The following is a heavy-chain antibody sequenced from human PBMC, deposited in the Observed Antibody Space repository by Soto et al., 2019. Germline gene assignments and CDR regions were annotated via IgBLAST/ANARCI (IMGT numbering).Heavy chain of an antibody. V-gene: IGHV3-30-3*01. CDR1: GFTFSSQP. Sequence: PGGSLRLSCAASGFTFSSQPMHWVRQAPGKGLEWVALISYDGSNKFYADSVKGRFTISRDNSKNTLYLQMNSLRAEDTAVYYCARERGSGSYYNMPLVIGYWGQGTLVTVSS. CDR3: ARERGSGSYYNMPLVIGY. CDR2: ISYDGSNK. D-gene: IGHD3-10*01. J-gene: IGHJ4*02.